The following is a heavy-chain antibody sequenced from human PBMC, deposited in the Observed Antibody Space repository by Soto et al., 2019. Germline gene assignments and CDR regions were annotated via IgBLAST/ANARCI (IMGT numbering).Heavy chain of an antibody. J-gene: IGHJ4*02. CDR3: GRGSLIGMIVNY. CDR1: GYTFTSYA. Sequence: ASVKVSCKASGYTFTSYAMHWVRQAPGQRLEWMGWINAGNGNTKYSQKFQGRVTITRDTSASTAYMELRSLRSDDTAVYYCGRGSLIGMIVNYWGQGTLVTVSS. CDR2: INAGNGNT. V-gene: IGHV1-3*01. D-gene: IGHD3-22*01.